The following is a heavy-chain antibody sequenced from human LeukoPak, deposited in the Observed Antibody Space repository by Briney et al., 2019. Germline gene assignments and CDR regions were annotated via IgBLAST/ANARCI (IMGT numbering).Heavy chain of an antibody. CDR1: GFTVSSNY. Sequence: GGSLRLSCAASGFTVSSNYMSWVRQAPGKGLEWVSVIYSGGSTYYADSVKGRFTISRDNSKNTLYLQMNSLRAEDTAVYYCARTKQWLVHFDYWGQGTLVTVSS. CDR3: ARTKQWLVHFDY. D-gene: IGHD6-19*01. CDR2: IYSGGST. J-gene: IGHJ4*02. V-gene: IGHV3-53*01.